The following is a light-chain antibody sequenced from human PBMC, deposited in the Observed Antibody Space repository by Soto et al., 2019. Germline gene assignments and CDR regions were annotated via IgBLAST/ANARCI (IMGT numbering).Light chain of an antibody. V-gene: IGKV3D-20*01. CDR3: QHYGDSSST. CDR1: RTIDYNF. J-gene: IGKJ4*01. Sequence: IVLTQSPGTLSVSPGEVATLSCGASRTIDYNFLAWYQQKPGLAPMLLVYDASKRATGIPDRLSGSGSGPDFTLNITTLEPEDFAVYYCQHYGDSSSTFGGGTRVDI. CDR2: DAS.